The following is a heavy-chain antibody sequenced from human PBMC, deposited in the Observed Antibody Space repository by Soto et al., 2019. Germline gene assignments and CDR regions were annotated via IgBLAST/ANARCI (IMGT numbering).Heavy chain of an antibody. CDR2: IIPIFGTA. CDR3: ARDVRYDGLRAFDI. CDR1: GGTFSSYA. J-gene: IGHJ3*02. V-gene: IGHV1-69*01. Sequence: QVQLVQSGAEVKKPGSSVKVSCKASGGTFSSYAISWVRQAPGQGLEWMGGIIPIFGTANYAQKFQGRVTITADECPSTAYMELSSLRSEDTAVYYCARDVRYDGLRAFDIWGQGTMVTVSS. D-gene: IGHD3-22*01.